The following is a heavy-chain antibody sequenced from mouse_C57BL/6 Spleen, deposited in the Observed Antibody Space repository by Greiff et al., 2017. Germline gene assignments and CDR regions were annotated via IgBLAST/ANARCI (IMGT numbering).Heavy chain of an antibody. CDR1: GYTFTEYT. V-gene: IGHV1-62-2*01. Sequence: QVQLQQSGAELVKPGASVKLSCKASGYTFTEYTIHWVKQRSGQGLEWIGWFYPGSGSIKYNEKFKDKATLTADKSSSTVYMELSRLTSEDSAVYFCARHEDVDGDGYYPPWFAYWGQGTLVTVSA. J-gene: IGHJ3*01. D-gene: IGHD2-3*01. CDR2: FYPGSGSI. CDR3: ARHEDVDGDGYYPPWFAY.